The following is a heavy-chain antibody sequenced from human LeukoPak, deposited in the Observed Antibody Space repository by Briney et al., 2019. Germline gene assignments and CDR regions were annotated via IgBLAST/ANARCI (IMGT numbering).Heavy chain of an antibody. D-gene: IGHD1-26*01. CDR2: IYYSGST. V-gene: IGHV4-59*08. CDR3: ARHVELRGWFDP. CDR1: GGSISSYY. J-gene: IGHJ5*02. Sequence: SETLSLTCTVSGGSISSYYWSWIRQPPGKGLEWIGYIYYSGSTNYNPSLKSRVTISVDTSKNQFSLKLSSVTAADTAVYYYARHVELRGWFDPWGQGTLVTVSS.